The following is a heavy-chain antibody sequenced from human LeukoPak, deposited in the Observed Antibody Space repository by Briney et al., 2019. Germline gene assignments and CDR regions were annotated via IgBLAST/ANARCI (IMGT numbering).Heavy chain of an antibody. V-gene: IGHV4-39*01. CDR3: ARGPDYSTSYAANWFDP. J-gene: IGHJ5*02. D-gene: IGHD6-13*01. CDR2: IYRSGSA. Sequence: KPSETLSLTCTVSGGSISSSPYYRGWVRQPPGRGLEWIASIYRSGSAFYDPSLKSRVTVSIDTSKNQFSLRLNSVTSADTAVYFCARGPDYSTSYAANWFDPWGQGTLVTVSS. CDR1: GGSISSSPYY.